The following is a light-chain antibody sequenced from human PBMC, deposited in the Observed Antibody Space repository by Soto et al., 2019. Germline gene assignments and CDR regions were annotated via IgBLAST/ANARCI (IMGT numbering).Light chain of an antibody. CDR1: SGHINFA. CDR3: QTWGTGIRV. Sequence: QTVVTQSPSASASLGASVKLTCTLSSGHINFAIAWHQQQPGKAPRFLVKVNINGSHIKGDGVPERFSGSSSGTERYLTISSVQSDDEADYYCQTWGTGIRVFGKGTKLTVL. J-gene: IGLJ2*01. V-gene: IGLV4-69*01. CDR2: VNINGSH.